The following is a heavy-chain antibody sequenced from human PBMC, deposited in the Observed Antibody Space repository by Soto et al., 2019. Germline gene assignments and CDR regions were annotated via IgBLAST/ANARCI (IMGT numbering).Heavy chain of an antibody. Sequence: LRLSCAAAGVTCVSYAMSWVRQAPGKGLEWVSAISGSGVSTYYADSVKGRFTISRDNSKNTLYLQMNSLRAEDTAVYYCAKSPGMYYYDSSGYYHYDYWGQGTLVTVSS. CDR1: GVTCVSYA. CDR3: AKSPGMYYYDSSGYYHYDY. V-gene: IGHV3-23*01. J-gene: IGHJ4*02. D-gene: IGHD3-22*01. CDR2: ISGSGVST.